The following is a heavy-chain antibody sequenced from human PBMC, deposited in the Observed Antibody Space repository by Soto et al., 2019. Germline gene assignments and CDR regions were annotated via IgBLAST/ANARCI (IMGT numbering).Heavy chain of an antibody. V-gene: IGHV3-48*03. Sequence: EVQLVESGGGLVQPGGSLRLSCAASGFTFSSYEMNWGRQAPGKGLEWVSYISSSGSTIYYADSVKGRFTISRDNAKNSLYLQMNSLRAEDTAVYYCASERWEGGGMDVWGQGTTVTVSS. CDR1: GFTFSSYE. CDR3: ASERWEGGGMDV. D-gene: IGHD1-26*01. CDR2: ISSSGSTI. J-gene: IGHJ6*02.